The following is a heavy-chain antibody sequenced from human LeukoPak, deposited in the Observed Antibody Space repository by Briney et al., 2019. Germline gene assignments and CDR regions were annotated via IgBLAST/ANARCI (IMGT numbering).Heavy chain of an antibody. V-gene: IGHV1-2*02. D-gene: IGHD2-2*01. CDR2: INPNSGGT. J-gene: IGHJ4*02. CDR1: GYTFTGYY. CDR3: ATEGPVVPAAVDY. Sequence: ASVKVSCKASGYTFTGYYMHWVRQAPGQGLEWMGWINPNSGGTNYAQKFQGRVTMTRDTSISTAYMELSRLRSDNTAVYYCATEGPVVPAAVDYWGQGTLVTVSS.